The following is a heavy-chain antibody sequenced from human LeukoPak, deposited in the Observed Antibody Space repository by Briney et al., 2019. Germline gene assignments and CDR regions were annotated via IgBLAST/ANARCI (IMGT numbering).Heavy chain of an antibody. J-gene: IGHJ4*02. CDR3: GRRVSRGWTDY. CDR1: GYTLTDYY. D-gene: IGHD2-15*01. CDR2: ITPKSGST. Sequence: GASVKVSCKVPGYTLTDYYLHWVRQAPGQGLEWMGWITPKSGSTHYAQKFQGRVIMTRDTSLNTAYLELTSLRSDDTAIYFCGRRVSRGWTDYWGQGTLVTASS. V-gene: IGHV1-2*02.